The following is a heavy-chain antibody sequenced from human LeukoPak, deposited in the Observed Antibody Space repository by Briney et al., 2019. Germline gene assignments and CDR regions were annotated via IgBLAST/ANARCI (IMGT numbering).Heavy chain of an antibody. J-gene: IGHJ4*02. CDR3: ARDRDSGSGSSPY. CDR2: IYSSGNT. Sequence: SETLSLTCTVSGASITSGGYYWSWIRQRPGEGLEWIGYIYSSGNTYYRPSLKSRVTISIDTSKTQFSLKLSSVTAADTAVYYCARDRDSGSGSSPYWGQGTLVTVSS. V-gene: IGHV4-31*03. D-gene: IGHD3-10*01. CDR1: GASITSGGYY.